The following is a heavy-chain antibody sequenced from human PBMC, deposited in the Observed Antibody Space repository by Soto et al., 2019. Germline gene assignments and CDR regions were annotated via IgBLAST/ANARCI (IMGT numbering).Heavy chain of an antibody. CDR2: IYSGGST. V-gene: IGHV3-53*01. CDR1: GFTVSTNY. CDR3: ARRSSGYPYYFDY. Sequence: PGGSRRRSWAASGFTVSTNYMSWVRQAPGKGLEWVSLIYSGGSTYYADSVKGRFTISSDNSKNTLYLQMNSLRAEDTAVYYCARRSSGYPYYFDYWGQGTLVTAPQ. J-gene: IGHJ4*02. D-gene: IGHD3-22*01.